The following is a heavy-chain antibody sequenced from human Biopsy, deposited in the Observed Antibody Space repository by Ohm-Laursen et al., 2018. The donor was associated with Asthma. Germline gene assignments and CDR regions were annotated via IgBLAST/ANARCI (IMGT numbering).Heavy chain of an antibody. CDR3: ARFVQAEEGVF. V-gene: IGHV3-48*03. CDR1: GFIFSNYA. CDR2: ISSRGSNL. Sequence: SLRLSCAASGFIFSNYALHWVRQAPGKGLEWVAYISSRGSNLYYADSVKGRFTISRDNPKKSVYLQLDSLRAEDTAVYFCARFVQAEEGVFWGQGARVTVSS. D-gene: IGHD2-15*01. J-gene: IGHJ4*02.